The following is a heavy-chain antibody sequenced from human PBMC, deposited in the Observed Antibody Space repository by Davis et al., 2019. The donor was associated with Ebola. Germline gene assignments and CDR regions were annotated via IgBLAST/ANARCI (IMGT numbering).Heavy chain of an antibody. D-gene: IGHD6-6*01. CDR2: ISDSGGST. CDR1: GFTFSSYA. V-gene: IGHV3-23*01. J-gene: IGHJ5*02. CDR3: AKGGGTSSSDFRRT. Sequence: GESLKISCAASGFTFSSYAMSWVRQAPGKGLEWVSGISDSGGSTHYADSVKGRFTISRDNSKNTLFLQMNSLRAEDTAVYYCAKGGGTSSSDFRRTWGQGTLVTVSS.